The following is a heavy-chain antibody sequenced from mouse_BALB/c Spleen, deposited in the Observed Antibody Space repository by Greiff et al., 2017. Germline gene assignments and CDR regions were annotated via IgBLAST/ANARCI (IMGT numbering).Heavy chain of an antibody. D-gene: IGHD4-1*01. V-gene: IGHV1S137*01. CDR3: ARGTGPAMDY. CDR1: GYTFTDYA. CDR2: ISTYYGDA. J-gene: IGHJ4*01. Sequence: VKLQESGAELVRPGVSVKISCKGSGYTFTDYAMHWVKQSHAKSLEWIGVISTYYGDASYNQKFKGKATMTVDKSSSTAYMELARLTSEDSAIYYCARGTGPAMDYWGQGTSVTVSS.